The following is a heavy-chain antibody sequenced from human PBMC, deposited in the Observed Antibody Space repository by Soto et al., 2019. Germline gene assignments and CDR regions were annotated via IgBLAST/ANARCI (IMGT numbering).Heavy chain of an antibody. V-gene: IGHV3-23*01. J-gene: IGHJ4*02. CDR1: GFTFSSFA. D-gene: IGHD3-16*02. Sequence: EVQLLESGGDLVQPGGSLRLSCVASGFTFSSFAMSWVRQAPGKGLEWVSTLSGSGGDTYYADSVNGRFTISRDKSKNTLYLQMDRLRVEDKAVYYCAKRGGYDYVWKSYRPDYWGQGTLVTVSS. CDR2: LSGSGGDT. CDR3: AKRGGYDYVWKSYRPDY.